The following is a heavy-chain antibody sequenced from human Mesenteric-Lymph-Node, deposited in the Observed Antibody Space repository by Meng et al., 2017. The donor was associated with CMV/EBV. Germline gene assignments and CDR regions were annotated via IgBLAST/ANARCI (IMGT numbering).Heavy chain of an antibody. CDR2: INSDGSST. Sequence: GESLKISCAASGFTLNNYWMHWARQAPGKGLVWVSRINSDGSSTSYADSVKGRFTISRDNAKNTLYLQMNSLRAEDTAVYYCAKGGTTVKDYWGQGTLVTVSS. D-gene: IGHD4-17*01. J-gene: IGHJ4*02. V-gene: IGHV3-74*01. CDR1: GFTLNNYW. CDR3: AKGGTTVKDY.